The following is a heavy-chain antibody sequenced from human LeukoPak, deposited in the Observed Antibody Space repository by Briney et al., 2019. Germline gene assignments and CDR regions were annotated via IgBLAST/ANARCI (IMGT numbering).Heavy chain of an antibody. CDR2: ISESSSSK. D-gene: IGHD3-10*01. V-gene: IGHV3-48*01. CDR3: AKETSLPRGVFDY. J-gene: IGHJ4*02. Sequence: GGSLRLSCAVSGLTFSSYSMNWVRQAPGKGLEWVSHISESSSSKHYADSVRGRFTVSRDNAKNSLNLQMNSLRAEDTAVYYCAKETSLPRGVFDYWGQGTLVTVSS. CDR1: GLTFSSYS.